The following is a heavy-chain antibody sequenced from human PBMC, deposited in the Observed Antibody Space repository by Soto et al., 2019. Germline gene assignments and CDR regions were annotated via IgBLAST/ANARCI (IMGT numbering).Heavy chain of an antibody. J-gene: IGHJ3*02. CDR1: GFTFSSYD. D-gene: IGHD2-15*01. V-gene: IGHV3-13*01. CDR2: IGTAGDT. CDR3: ARGHFSPDIVVVVAATDAFDI. Sequence: GGSLRLSCAASGFTFSSYDMHWVRQATGKGLEWVSAIGTAGDTYYPGSVKGRFTISRENAKNSLYLQMNSLRAEDTAAYYCARGHFSPDIVVVVAATDAFDIWGQGTMVTVSS.